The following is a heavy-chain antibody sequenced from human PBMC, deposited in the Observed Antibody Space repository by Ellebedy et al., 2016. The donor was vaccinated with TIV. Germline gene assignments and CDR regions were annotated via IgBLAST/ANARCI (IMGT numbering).Heavy chain of an antibody. CDR2: IHYSGSA. CDR3: ARQHDPKYNNYMDV. CDR1: GDSISPYY. Sequence: MPGGSLRLSCTVSGDSISPYYWNWIRQPPGKGLEWIGYIHYSGSANFNPSLKSRVTLSVDTSKNQFSLNLSSVTSADTSMYYCARQHDPKYNNYMDVWGKGTTFTVSS. J-gene: IGHJ6*03. V-gene: IGHV4-59*01.